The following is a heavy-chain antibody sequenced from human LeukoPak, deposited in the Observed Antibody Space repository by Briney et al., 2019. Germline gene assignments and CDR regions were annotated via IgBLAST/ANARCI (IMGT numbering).Heavy chain of an antibody. D-gene: IGHD2-2*01. J-gene: IGHJ4*02. CDR2: FDPEDGET. Sequence: ASVKVSCKVSGYTLTELSMHWVRQAPGKGLEWMGGFDPEDGETIYAQKFQGRVTMTEDTSTDTAYMELSSLRSEDTAVYYCASGYCSSTSCSLGRDYWGQGTLVTVSS. CDR3: ASGYCSSTSCSLGRDY. CDR1: GYTLTELS. V-gene: IGHV1-24*01.